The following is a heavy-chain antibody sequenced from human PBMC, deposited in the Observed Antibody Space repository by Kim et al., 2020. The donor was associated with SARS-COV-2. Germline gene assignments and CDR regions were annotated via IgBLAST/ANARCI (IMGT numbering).Heavy chain of an antibody. D-gene: IGHD2-2*01. J-gene: IGHJ6*02. CDR1: GFTFSSYG. Sequence: GGSLRLSCAASGFTFSSYGMNWVRQAPGKGLEWVSYISSSGSTIYYADSVKGRFTISRDNTKNSLYLQMNSLRDEDTAVYYCARAGYCSRTSCHYYYYGMDVWGQGTTVTVSS. CDR2: ISSSGSTI. CDR3: ARAGYCSRTSCHYYYYGMDV. V-gene: IGHV3-48*02.